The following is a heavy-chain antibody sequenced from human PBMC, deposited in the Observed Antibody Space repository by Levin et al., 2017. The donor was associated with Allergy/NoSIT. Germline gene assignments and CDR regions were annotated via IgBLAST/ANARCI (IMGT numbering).Heavy chain of an antibody. CDR2: ISSTGSTI. D-gene: IGHD3-3*01. Sequence: LKISCAASGFPFSSYEMNWVRRAPGKGLEWVSYISSTGSTIYSADSVKGRFTISRDNAKNSLYLHMNSLRAEDTAVYYCARQLGNFWSGYNYFDYWGQGTLVTVSS. V-gene: IGHV3-48*03. J-gene: IGHJ4*02. CDR3: ARQLGNFWSGYNYFDY. CDR1: GFPFSSYE.